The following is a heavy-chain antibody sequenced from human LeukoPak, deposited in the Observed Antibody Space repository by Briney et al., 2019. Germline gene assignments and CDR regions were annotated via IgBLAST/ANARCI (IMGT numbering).Heavy chain of an antibody. CDR3: ARSPGKDDFWSSLYYYYGMDV. Sequence: SETLSLTCTVSGGSISSYYWSWIRQPPGKGLEWIGYIYYSGSTNYNPSLKSRVTISVDTSKTQFSLKLSSVTAADTAVYYCARSPGKDDFWSSLYYYYGMDVWGQGTTVTVSS. V-gene: IGHV4-59*01. D-gene: IGHD3-3*01. CDR2: IYYSGST. CDR1: GGSISSYY. J-gene: IGHJ6*02.